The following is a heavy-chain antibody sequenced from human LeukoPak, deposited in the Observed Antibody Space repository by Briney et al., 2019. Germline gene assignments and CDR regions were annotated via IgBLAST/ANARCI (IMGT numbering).Heavy chain of an antibody. CDR1: IPSISRYY. V-gene: IGHV4-59*07. CDR2: VYYSGST. CDR3: ARFGAAAGTDY. D-gene: IGHD6-13*01. Sequence: SLNLSLTYTVCIPSISRYYWTWTPRPPARGLEWSGDVYYSGSTNYNPSLKSRVTRSVDTSKNQFSLKLTSMTAADTAVYYCARFGAAAGTDYWGQGTLVTVSS. J-gene: IGHJ4*02.